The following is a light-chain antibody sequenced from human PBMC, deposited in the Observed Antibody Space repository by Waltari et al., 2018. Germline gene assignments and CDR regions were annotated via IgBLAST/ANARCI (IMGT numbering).Light chain of an antibody. CDR2: GST. V-gene: IGLV1-40*01. CDR3: QSYDTSLSVV. CDR1: GSNIGAGPD. J-gene: IGLJ3*02. Sequence: QSVLTQPPSVSGAPGQRVTISRTGSGSNIGAGPDVPWYQQLPRAAPKLLIYGSTSRPLGVPARFFGSTSGTSASLAITGLQAEDEADYYCQSYDTSLSVVFGGGTKLTVL.